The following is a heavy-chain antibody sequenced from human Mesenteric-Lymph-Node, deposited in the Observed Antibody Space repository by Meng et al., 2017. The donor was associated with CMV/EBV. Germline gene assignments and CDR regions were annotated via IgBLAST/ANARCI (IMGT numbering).Heavy chain of an antibody. Sequence: GESLKISCAASGFTFSSYAMHWVHQAPGKGLEWVAVISYDGSNKYYTDSVKGRFTISRDNSKNTLYLQMNSLRDEDTAMYYCARDKGPGREYYFDYWGQGTLVTVSS. CDR3: ARDKGPGREYYFDY. V-gene: IGHV3-30-3*01. D-gene: IGHD1-14*01. CDR1: GFTFSSYA. CDR2: ISYDGSNK. J-gene: IGHJ4*02.